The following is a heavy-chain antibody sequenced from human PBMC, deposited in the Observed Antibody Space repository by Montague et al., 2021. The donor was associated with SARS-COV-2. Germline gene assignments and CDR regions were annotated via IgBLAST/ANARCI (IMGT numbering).Heavy chain of an antibody. CDR3: ANDKGSGFSGLWGEFFDN. V-gene: IGHV3-9*01. D-gene: IGHD6-19*01. J-gene: IGHJ4*02. CDR1: GFTFGDYA. CDR2: ICWNGSSI. Sequence: SLRLSCSASGFTFGDYAMHWVRQAPGKGLEWVSGICWNGSSICYADSVKGRFTISRDNAKNSLYLQMNRLRAEDTALYYCANDKGSGFSGLWGEFFDNWGQGTLVTVSS.